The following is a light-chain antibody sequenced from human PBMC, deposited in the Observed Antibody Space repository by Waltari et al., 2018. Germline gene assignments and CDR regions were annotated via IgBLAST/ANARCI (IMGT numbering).Light chain of an antibody. V-gene: IGLV2-14*01. Sequence: QSALTQPASVSGSPGQSITIPCTGSSSDVGGYNYVSWYQQHPGKAPKVLIYDVSKWPSGVSNRFAGSKSANTASLTISGLQAEDEADYYCTSYASIGTYVFGTGTKVTVL. CDR2: DVS. CDR1: SSDVGGYNY. CDR3: TSYASIGTYV. J-gene: IGLJ1*01.